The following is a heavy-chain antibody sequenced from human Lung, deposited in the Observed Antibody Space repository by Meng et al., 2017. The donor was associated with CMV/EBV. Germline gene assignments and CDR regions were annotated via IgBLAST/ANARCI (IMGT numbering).Heavy chain of an antibody. Sequence: GGSXRLXXAASGFTVSSNYMSWVRQAPGKGLEWVSVIYSGGSTYYADSVKGRFTISRDNSKNTLYLQMNSLRAEDTAVYYCARGRGSSWYVLVYWGQGTLVTVSS. CDR1: GFTVSSNY. J-gene: IGHJ4*02. V-gene: IGHV3-53*01. D-gene: IGHD6-13*01. CDR2: IYSGGST. CDR3: ARGRGSSWYVLVY.